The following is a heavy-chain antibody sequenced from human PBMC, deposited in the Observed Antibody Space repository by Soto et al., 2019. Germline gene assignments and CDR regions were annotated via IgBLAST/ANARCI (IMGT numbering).Heavy chain of an antibody. CDR3: AKERAGTTEGDDYNWFDP. CDR2: ISSSSSYI. Sequence: EVQLVESGGGLVKPGGSLGLSCAASGFTFSSYSMNRVRQAPGQGLEWVSSISSSSSYIYYADSVKGRFTISRDNATNQLNIQMNILRGGDNAVYYRAKERAGTTEGDDYNWFDPWGQGTLVTVSS. D-gene: IGHD1-7*01. J-gene: IGHJ5*02. CDR1: GFTFSSYS. V-gene: IGHV3-21*01.